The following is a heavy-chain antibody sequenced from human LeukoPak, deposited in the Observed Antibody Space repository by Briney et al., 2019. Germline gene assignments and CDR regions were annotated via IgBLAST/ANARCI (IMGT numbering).Heavy chain of an antibody. CDR2: IYWNDDK. CDR3: AHRQGRAFDI. CDR1: GGSVTGYYWN. Sequence: TLSLTCTVSGGSVTGYYWNWIRQSPGKALEWLAVIYWNDDKRYRPSLKSRLTITKDTSKNQVVLTMTNMDPVDTATYYCAHRQGRAFDIWGQGTMVTVSS. J-gene: IGHJ3*02. V-gene: IGHV2-5*01.